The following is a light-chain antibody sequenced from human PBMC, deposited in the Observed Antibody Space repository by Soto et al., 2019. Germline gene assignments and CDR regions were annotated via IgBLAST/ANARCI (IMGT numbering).Light chain of an antibody. Sequence: DIQMTQSPSTLSASVGDRVTITCRASQSISSWLARYKQKPGKAPKLLIYKASSLESGVPSRFSGSGYGTEFTLTISSLQPYDFATYYRQQYNSYWPFGQGTKVEIK. CDR1: QSISSW. CDR3: QQYNSYWP. V-gene: IGKV1-5*03. J-gene: IGKJ1*01. CDR2: KAS.